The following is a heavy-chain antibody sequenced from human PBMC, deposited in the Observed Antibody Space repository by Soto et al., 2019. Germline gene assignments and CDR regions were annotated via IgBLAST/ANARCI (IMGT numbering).Heavy chain of an antibody. Sequence: QVQLVQSGAEVKEPGASVKVSCRASGYTFTNYAIHWVRQAPGQRLEWMGWLNPGNGNTKYPQKFQGRVTITRDTSASTAYMFLSSLRSEDTAVYYCARDQGIPYCGGDCYSDWYFDLWGCGTLVTVSS. CDR2: LNPGNGNT. J-gene: IGHJ2*01. D-gene: IGHD2-21*01. V-gene: IGHV1-3*01. CDR1: GYTFTNYA. CDR3: ARDQGIPYCGGDCYSDWYFDL.